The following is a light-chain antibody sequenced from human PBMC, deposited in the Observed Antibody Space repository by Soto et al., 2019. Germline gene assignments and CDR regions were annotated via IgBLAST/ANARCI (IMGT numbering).Light chain of an antibody. Sequence: IQMTQSPTSLSASVGDRVTITCRASQDIRNFVAWYQQKPGNAPKLLIYAASTLQSGVPSRFSGSGSGTDFTLTSNSLQPEDVATYSCQKYSSVPVFGPGTKVEIK. CDR1: QDIRNF. V-gene: IGKV1-27*01. CDR2: AAS. J-gene: IGKJ3*01. CDR3: QKYSSVPV.